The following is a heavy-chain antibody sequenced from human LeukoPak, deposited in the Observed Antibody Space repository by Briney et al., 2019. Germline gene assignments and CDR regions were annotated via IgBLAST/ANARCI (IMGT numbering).Heavy chain of an antibody. CDR1: GYTFTKNA. D-gene: IGHD2-15*01. CDR3: GRGGSSGVDY. V-gene: IGHV1-3*04. CDR2: IRTDTGDT. J-gene: IGHJ4*02. Sequence: ASVKVSCKTSGYTFTKNALHWVRQAPGQSLEWMGWIRTDTGDTEYSQKFQGRATLTRDTSATTVYVELKSLRSEDTAVYYCGRGGSSGVDYWGQGTLVTVSS.